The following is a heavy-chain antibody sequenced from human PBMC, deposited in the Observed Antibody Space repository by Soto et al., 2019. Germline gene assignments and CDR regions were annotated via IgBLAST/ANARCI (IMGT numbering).Heavy chain of an antibody. CDR2: INPNSGDT. CDR3: AKGGAIVAAGTRVYLYNAMDV. CDR1: GYTFTGYY. J-gene: IGHJ6*02. D-gene: IGHD1-26*01. Sequence: QVQLVQSGTEVKRPGDSVKVSCKASGYTFTGYYVHWVRQAPGQGLEWMGWINPNSGDTYLAQRFQGRVTMNRDTSTGTAYMELRGLTSDDTAEYYCAKGGAIVAAGTRVYLYNAMDVWGQVTTVTVSS. V-gene: IGHV1-2*02.